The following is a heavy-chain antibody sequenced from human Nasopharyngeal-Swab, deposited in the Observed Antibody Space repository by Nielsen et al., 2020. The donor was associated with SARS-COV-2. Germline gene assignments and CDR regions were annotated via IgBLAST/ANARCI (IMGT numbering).Heavy chain of an antibody. CDR1: GFTFGDYA. CDR3: AKDEGVRYNWNERDYYYGMDV. Sequence: GESLKISCTASGFTFGDYAMSWFRQAPGKGLEWVSAISGSGGSTYYADSVKGRFTISRDNSKNTLYLQMNSLRAEDTAVYYCAKDEGVRYNWNERDYYYGMDVWGQGTTVTVSS. D-gene: IGHD1-20*01. CDR2: ISGSGGST. V-gene: IGHV3-23*01. J-gene: IGHJ6*02.